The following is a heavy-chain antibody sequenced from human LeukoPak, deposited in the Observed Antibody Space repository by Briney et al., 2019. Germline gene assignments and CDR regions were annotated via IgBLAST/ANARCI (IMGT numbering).Heavy chain of an antibody. V-gene: IGHV4-59*01. CDR2: IHHTGST. CDR1: GGSIGSYY. D-gene: IGHD5-18*01. J-gene: IGHJ5*02. CDR3: ARGYSYGLWFDP. Sequence: PSETLSLTCTVSGGSIGSYYWTSVRQTPNKGLEWNGYIHHTGSTNHHPSLKSRVTMPLDTSKNQFSLKLSSVTAADTAVYYCARGYSYGLWFDPWGQGTLVTVSS.